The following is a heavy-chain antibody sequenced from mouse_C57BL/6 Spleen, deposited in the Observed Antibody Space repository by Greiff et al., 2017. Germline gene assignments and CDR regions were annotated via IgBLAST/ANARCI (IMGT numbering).Heavy chain of an antibody. CDR3: ARADYDYAMDY. V-gene: IGHV3-6*01. CDR2: ISYDGSN. CDR1: GYSITSGYY. D-gene: IGHD1-1*02. Sequence: VQLKESGPGLVKPSQSLSLTCSVTGYSITSGYYWNWIRQFPGNKLEWMGYISYDGSNNYNPSLKNRISITRDTSKNQFFLKLNSVTTEDTATYYCARADYDYAMDYWGQGTSVTVSS. J-gene: IGHJ4*01.